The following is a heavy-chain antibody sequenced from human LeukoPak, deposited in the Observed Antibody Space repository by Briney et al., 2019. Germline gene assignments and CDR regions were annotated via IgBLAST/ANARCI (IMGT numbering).Heavy chain of an antibody. CDR3: ARDPIVDYYGSGSYLDY. Sequence: GRSLRLSCAASGFTFSSYAMHWVRQAPGKGLEWVAVISYDGSSKYYADSVKGRFTISRDNSKNTLYLQMNSLRAEDTAVYYCARDPIVDYYGSGSYLDYWGQGTLVTVSS. J-gene: IGHJ4*02. CDR2: ISYDGSSK. D-gene: IGHD3-10*01. V-gene: IGHV3-30-3*01. CDR1: GFTFSSYA.